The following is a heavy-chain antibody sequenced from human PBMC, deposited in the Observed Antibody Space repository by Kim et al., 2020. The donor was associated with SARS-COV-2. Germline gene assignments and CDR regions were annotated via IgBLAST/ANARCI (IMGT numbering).Heavy chain of an antibody. CDR3: TRGNLRGDALDT. Sequence: SVKVSCKSSGDTFKTNTFGWVRQAPGQGLEWMGGIVPVLGTPNYAQQIQGRVTITADESTTTTYVELSSLRSEDTAIYYCTRGNLRGDALDTWGQGTMVTVSS. CDR1: GDTFKTNT. CDR2: IVPVLGTP. V-gene: IGHV1-69*13. D-gene: IGHD4-17*01. J-gene: IGHJ3*02.